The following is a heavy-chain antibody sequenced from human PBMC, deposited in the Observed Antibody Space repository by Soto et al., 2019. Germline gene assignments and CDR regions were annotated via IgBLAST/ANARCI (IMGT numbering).Heavy chain of an antibody. CDR2: ISYDGSNK. J-gene: IGHJ4*02. CDR3: ARDVYSSSSYFDY. Sequence: VQLVESGGGVVQPGRALRLSCAASGFTFSSYAMHWVRQAPGKGLEWVAVISYDGSNKYYADSVKGRFTISRDNSKNTLYLQMNSLRAEDTAVYYCARDVYSSSSYFDYWGQGTLVTVS. D-gene: IGHD6-6*01. CDR1: GFTFSSYA. V-gene: IGHV3-30-3*01.